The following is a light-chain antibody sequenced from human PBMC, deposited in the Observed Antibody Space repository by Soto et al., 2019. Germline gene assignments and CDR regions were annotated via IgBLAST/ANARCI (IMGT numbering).Light chain of an antibody. Sequence: EFVVTQSPGTLSLSLGERATLSCRTSQSVRSRYLAWYQQKPGQAPTLLIYDASSRPGGIPDRFIGSGSGTDFTLTISRLEPEDFAVYYCQQYETSPPAVTFGGGTKVDIK. CDR3: QQYETSPPAVT. V-gene: IGKV3-20*01. CDR2: DAS. CDR1: QSVRSRY. J-gene: IGKJ4*01.